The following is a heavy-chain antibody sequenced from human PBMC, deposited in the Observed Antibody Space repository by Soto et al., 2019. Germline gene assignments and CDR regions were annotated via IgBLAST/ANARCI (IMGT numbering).Heavy chain of an antibody. V-gene: IGHV3-9*01. CDR3: AKGRGTIVVTDAYDI. J-gene: IGHJ3*02. Sequence: GGSLRLSCGGSGFSFDDYTMHWVRQAPGKGPEWVASLSWNSGFSGYADSVKGRFTISRDNAQSSVHLQMNNLRTEDTALYYCAKGRGTIVVTDAYDIWRQGTMVTVSS. CDR1: GFSFDDYT. D-gene: IGHD3-22*01. CDR2: LSWNSGFS.